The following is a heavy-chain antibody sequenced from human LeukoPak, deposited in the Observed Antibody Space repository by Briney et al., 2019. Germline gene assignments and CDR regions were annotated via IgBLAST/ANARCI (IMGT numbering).Heavy chain of an antibody. CDR3: ARRAYSGSYYFDY. J-gene: IGHJ4*02. D-gene: IGHD1-26*01. CDR2: IFLGDSDT. Sequence: GESLKISCKGSGYSFTSYWIGWVRQMPGKGLEWMGIIFLGDSDTRYSPSIQGQVTISADKSISTAYLQWSSLKASDTAMYYCARRAYSGSYYFDYWGQGTPVTVSS. CDR1: GYSFTSYW. V-gene: IGHV5-51*01.